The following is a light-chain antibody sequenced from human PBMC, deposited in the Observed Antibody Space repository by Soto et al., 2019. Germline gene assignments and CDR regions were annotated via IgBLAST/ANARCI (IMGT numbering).Light chain of an antibody. CDR2: GAS. CDR3: QQYNNWPPWT. J-gene: IGKJ1*01. Sequence: EIVMTQSPATLSVSPGERATLSCRASQSVSSNLAWYQQKPSQAPRLLIHGASTRATGIPARFSGSGSGTEFTLTISSLQSEDCAVYYCQQYNNWPPWTFGQGTKVDIK. V-gene: IGKV3-15*01. CDR1: QSVSSN.